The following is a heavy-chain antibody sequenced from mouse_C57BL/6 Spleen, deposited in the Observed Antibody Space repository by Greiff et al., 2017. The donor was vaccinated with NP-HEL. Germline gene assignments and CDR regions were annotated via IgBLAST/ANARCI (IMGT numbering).Heavy chain of an antibody. Sequence: SGAELARPGASVKMSCKASGYTFTSYTMHWVKQRPGQGLEWIGYINPSSGYTKYNQKFKDKATLTADKSSSTAYMQLSSLTSEDSAVYYCARGRAYDYAMDYWGQGTSVTVSS. CDR2: INPSSGYT. CDR3: ARGRAYDYAMDY. CDR1: GYTFTSYT. V-gene: IGHV1-4*01. J-gene: IGHJ4*01. D-gene: IGHD2-12*01.